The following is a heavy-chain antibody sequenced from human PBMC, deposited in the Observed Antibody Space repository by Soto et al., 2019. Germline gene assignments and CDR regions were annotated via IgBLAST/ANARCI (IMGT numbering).Heavy chain of an antibody. V-gene: IGHV3-30-3*01. CDR3: ARDPVDYRGSWTYGLDV. CDR2: ISYHGTNE. J-gene: IGHJ6*02. CDR1: GLKFRRVS. Sequence: GGALRISCATSGLKFRRVSMHLGRPGPGKGLEWVTVISYHGTNEYYAESVKGRFIISRDNSKNTLYLQMNSLRAEDTAVYYCARDPVDYRGSWTYGLDVWGQGTTVTVSS. D-gene: IGHD3-10*01.